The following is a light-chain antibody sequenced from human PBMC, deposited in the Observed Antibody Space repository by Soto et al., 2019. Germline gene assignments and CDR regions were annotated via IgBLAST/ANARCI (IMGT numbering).Light chain of an antibody. CDR1: QSVRSSY. CDR3: QQRSSWPRT. CDR2: GAS. Sequence: EIVLTQSPGTLSLSPGERATLSCRASQSVRSSYLAWYQQKPGQAPRLLIYGASNRATGIPVRFSGRGSGTDFTLTISSLEPEDFAIYYCQQRSSWPRTFGRGTKVEIK. V-gene: IGKV3D-20*02. J-gene: IGKJ1*01.